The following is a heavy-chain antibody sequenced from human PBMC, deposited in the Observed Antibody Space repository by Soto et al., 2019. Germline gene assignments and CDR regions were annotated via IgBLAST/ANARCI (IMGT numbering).Heavy chain of an antibody. CDR1: GFTFSSYA. CDR3: AKVQKYYDFWSGLDY. CDR2: ISGSGGST. Sequence: EVQLLESRGGLVQPGGSLRLSCAASGFTFSSYAMSWVRQAPGKGLEWVSAISGSGGSTYYADSVKGRFTISRDNSKNTLYLQMNSLRAEDTAVYYCAKVQKYYDFWSGLDYWGQGTLVTVSS. V-gene: IGHV3-23*01. D-gene: IGHD3-3*01. J-gene: IGHJ4*02.